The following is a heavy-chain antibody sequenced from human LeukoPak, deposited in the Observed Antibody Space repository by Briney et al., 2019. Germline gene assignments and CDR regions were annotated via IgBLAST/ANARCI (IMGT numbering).Heavy chain of an antibody. Sequence: NTSETLSLTCTVSGGSISSSSYYWGWIRQPPGKGLEWIGSIYYSGSTYYNPSLKSRVTISVDTSKNQFSLKLSSVTAADTAVYYCARAYCSGGSCYSSDYYDSSGRPYYFDYWGQGTLVTVSS. D-gene: IGHD2-15*01. CDR1: GGSISSSSYY. CDR3: ARAYCSGGSCYSSDYYDSSGRPYYFDY. CDR2: IYYSGST. J-gene: IGHJ4*02. V-gene: IGHV4-39*01.